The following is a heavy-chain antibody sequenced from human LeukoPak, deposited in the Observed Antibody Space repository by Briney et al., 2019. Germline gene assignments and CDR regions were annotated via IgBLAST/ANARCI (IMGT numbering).Heavy chain of an antibody. CDR3: ARVNTGGSGSYGGVIDY. CDR1: GGSISSGSYY. J-gene: IGHJ4*02. CDR2: IYYSGST. V-gene: IGHV4-61*01. Sequence: PSETLSLTCTVSGGSISSGSYYWSWIRQPPGTGLEWLGYIYYSGSTNYNPSLKSRVTISVDTSKNQFSLKLSSVTAADTAVYYCARVNTGGSGSYGGVIDYWGQGTLITVSS. D-gene: IGHD3-10*01.